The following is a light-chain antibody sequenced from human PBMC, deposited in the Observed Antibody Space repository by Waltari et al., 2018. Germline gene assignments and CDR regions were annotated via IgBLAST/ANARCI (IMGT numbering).Light chain of an antibody. CDR3: QQYYDVFRSS. Sequence: DIQMTQSPSSLSASVGDKVTITCRARQGISNSLAWYQQKPGRAPKVLLYAASRLQSGVPSRFSGSGSGADYTLTISSLQPEDFATYYCQQYYDVFRSSFGQGTKVES. CDR1: QGISNS. CDR2: AAS. V-gene: IGKV1-NL1*01. J-gene: IGKJ1*01.